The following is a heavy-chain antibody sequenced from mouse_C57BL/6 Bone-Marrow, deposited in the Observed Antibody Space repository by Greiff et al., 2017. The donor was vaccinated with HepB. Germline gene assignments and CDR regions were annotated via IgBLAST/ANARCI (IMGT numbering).Heavy chain of an antibody. CDR2: IWRGGST. J-gene: IGHJ4*01. D-gene: IGHD1-1*01. Sequence: VKVVESGPGLVQPSQSLSITCTVSGFSFTSYGVHWVRQSPGKGLEWLGVIWRGGSTDYNAAFMSRLSITKDNSKSHVFFKMNSLQADDTAIYYCATVVATDARDYWGQGTSVTVSS. CDR3: ATVVATDARDY. V-gene: IGHV2-5*01. CDR1: GFSFTSYG.